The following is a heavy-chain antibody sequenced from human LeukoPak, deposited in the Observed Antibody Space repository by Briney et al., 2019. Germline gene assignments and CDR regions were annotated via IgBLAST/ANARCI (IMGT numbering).Heavy chain of an antibody. J-gene: IGHJ6*02. CDR3: AKGGGGPYSSSWYDYYYYGMDV. V-gene: IGHV3-43*01. CDR2: ISWDGGST. CDR1: GFTFDDYT. Sequence: PGGSLRLSCAASGFTFDDYTMRWVRQAPGKGLEWVSLISWDGGSTYYADSVKGRFTISRDNSKNSLYLQMNSLRTEDTALYYCAKGGGGPYSSSWYDYYYYGMDVWGQGTTVTVSS. D-gene: IGHD6-13*01.